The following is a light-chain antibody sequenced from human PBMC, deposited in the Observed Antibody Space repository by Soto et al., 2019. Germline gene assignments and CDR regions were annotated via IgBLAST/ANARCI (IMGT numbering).Light chain of an antibody. V-gene: IGKV1-39*01. Sequence: DIQMTQSPSSLSASVGDRVTITCRASQTISNSLIWYQQKPGKAPKFLIYAASTLESWVPSRFSGSGSGTDFTLTISRLEPEDFAVYYCQQYGSSPTMFGQGTKVDIK. CDR1: QTISNS. CDR2: AAS. CDR3: QQYGSSPTM. J-gene: IGKJ1*01.